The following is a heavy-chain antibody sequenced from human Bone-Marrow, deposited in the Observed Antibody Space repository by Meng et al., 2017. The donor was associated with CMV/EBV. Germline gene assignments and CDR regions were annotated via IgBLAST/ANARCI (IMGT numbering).Heavy chain of an antibody. Sequence: ASVKVSCKASGYTFTGYYMHWVRQAPGQGLEWMGWINPNSGGTNYAQKFQGRVTMTRDTSISTAYMELSSLRSEDMAVYYCARAGGWVSPFDYWGQGTLVTVSS. D-gene: IGHD6-19*01. V-gene: IGHV1-2*02. CDR3: ARAGGWVSPFDY. CDR1: GYTFTGYY. J-gene: IGHJ4*02. CDR2: INPNSGGT.